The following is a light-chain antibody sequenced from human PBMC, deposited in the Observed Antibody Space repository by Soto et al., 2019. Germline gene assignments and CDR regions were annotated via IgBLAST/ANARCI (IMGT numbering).Light chain of an antibody. Sequence: DIQMTQSPSSLSASVEDRVIITCRASQSISNHLNWYQRKPGKAPKLLIFAASSLQSGVPSRFSGSRSGPDLTLTISSLQPEDFATYYCQQSYSSPPTFGQGTKVDIK. CDR3: QQSYSSPPT. CDR2: AAS. J-gene: IGKJ1*01. V-gene: IGKV1-39*01. CDR1: QSISNH.